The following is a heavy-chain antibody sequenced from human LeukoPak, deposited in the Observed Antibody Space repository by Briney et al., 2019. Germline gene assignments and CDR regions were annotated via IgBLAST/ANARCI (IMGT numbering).Heavy chain of an antibody. V-gene: IGHV1-2*02. D-gene: IGHD1-26*01. CDR1: GYTFTGYY. Sequence: ASVKVSCKASGYTFTGYYIHWVRQAPGQGLEWMGWINPNGGGTNYAQKFQGRVAMTRDTSISTAYMELSRLRSDDTAVYYCARVSPVGFDVDYWGQGTLVTVSS. CDR3: ARVSPVGFDVDY. CDR2: INPNGGGT. J-gene: IGHJ4*02.